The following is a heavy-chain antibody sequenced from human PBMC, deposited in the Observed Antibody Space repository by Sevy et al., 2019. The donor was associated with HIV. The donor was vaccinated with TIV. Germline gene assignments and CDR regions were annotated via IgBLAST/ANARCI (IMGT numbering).Heavy chain of an antibody. CDR3: ARESGWKAARQYYFDY. D-gene: IGHD6-6*01. V-gene: IGHV1-18*04. CDR2: ISAYNGIT. CDR1: GYTFTSYG. J-gene: IGHJ4*02. Sequence: ASVKVSCKASGYTFTSYGISWVRRAPGQGLEWMGWISAYNGITNYAQKLQGTVTMTTDTSTSTAYMELRSLRSDDTAVYYCARESGWKAARQYYFDYWGQGTLVTVSS.